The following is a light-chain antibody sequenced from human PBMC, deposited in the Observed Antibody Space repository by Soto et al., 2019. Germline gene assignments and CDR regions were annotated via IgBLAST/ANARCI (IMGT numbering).Light chain of an antibody. CDR1: SRDVGGFNF. J-gene: IGLJ1*01. V-gene: IGLV2-14*03. Sequence: QSVLTQPASLSGSPGQSITISCSGTSRDVGGFNFVSWYQHHPGKAPKLMIYGVTNRPSGVSDRFSGSKSGNTASLTISGLQAEDEADYYCSSYTSSSTLVFGSGTKVTVL. CDR2: GVT. CDR3: SSYTSSSTLV.